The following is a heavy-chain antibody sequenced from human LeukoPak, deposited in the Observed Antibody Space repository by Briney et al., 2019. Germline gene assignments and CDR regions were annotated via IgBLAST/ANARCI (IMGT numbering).Heavy chain of an antibody. Sequence: GRPLRLSCAASGFTFSNYPTHWVRQAPRRGLGRGSVISYDGKYQYYADPVKGRFTIYRNNPKNTLSFKMHSLRVESTAIYYFARATLGWLRKENVDYWGQGNLVTVSS. CDR1: GFTFSNYP. D-gene: IGHD5-12*01. CDR2: ISYDGKYQ. V-gene: IGHV3-30*04. J-gene: IGHJ4*02. CDR3: ARATLGWLRKENVDY.